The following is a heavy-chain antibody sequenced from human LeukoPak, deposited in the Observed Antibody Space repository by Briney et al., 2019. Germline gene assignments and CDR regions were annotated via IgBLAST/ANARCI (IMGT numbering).Heavy chain of an antibody. CDR1: GFTFSSYS. J-gene: IGHJ4*02. V-gene: IGHV3-21*01. CDR2: ISSSSCYI. Sequence: PGGSLRLSCAASGFTFSSYSMNWVRQAPGKGLEWVSSISSSSCYIYYADSVKRRFTISRDNAKNSLYLQMNSLRAEDKAVYYCARSIAVAGTVYWGQGTLVTVSS. D-gene: IGHD6-19*01. CDR3: ARSIAVAGTVY.